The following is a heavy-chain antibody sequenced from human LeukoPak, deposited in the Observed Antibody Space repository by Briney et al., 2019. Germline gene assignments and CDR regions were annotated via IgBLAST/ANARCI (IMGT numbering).Heavy chain of an antibody. CDR2: ISYSGST. CDR3: ARSGGNSGGY. Sequence: SETLSLTCTVSGNSITSGHYYWSWIRQSPGEGLEWIGFISYSGSTSYNPSLKSRVTVSVDTSQNQFSLKLDSVTAADTAVYYCARSGGNSGGYWGQGTLVIVSS. J-gene: IGHJ4*02. V-gene: IGHV4-30-4*01. D-gene: IGHD4-23*01. CDR1: GNSITSGHYY.